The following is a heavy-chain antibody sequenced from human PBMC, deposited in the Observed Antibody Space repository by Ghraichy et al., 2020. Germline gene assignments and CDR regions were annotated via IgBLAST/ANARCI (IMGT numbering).Heavy chain of an antibody. CDR2: INPTGTT. J-gene: IGHJ3*02. D-gene: IGHD5-18*01. V-gene: IGHV4-34*01. Sequence: SETLSITCAVYVGSFSGYYWSWIRQPPGKGLEWIGEINPTGTTNNNPSLKSRLTLLVDPSKNQFSLQLKSVTAADTAVYYCARRRQTWSAAEGDAFDIWGHGTMVTVSS. CDR1: VGSFSGYY. CDR3: ARRRQTWSAAEGDAFDI.